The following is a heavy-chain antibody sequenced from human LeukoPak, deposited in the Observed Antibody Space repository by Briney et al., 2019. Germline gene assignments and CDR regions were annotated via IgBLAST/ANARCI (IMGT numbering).Heavy chain of an antibody. D-gene: IGHD3-9*01. CDR3: ARSRGYYDILTGYHYFDY. Sequence: GASVKVSCKASGYTFTSYYMHWVRQAPGQGLEWMGIINPSGGSTSYAQKFQGRVTMTRDTSTSTAYMELSSLRSEDTAVYYCARSRGYYDILTGYHYFDYWGQGTPVTVSS. V-gene: IGHV1-46*01. CDR1: GYTFTSYY. CDR2: INPSGGST. J-gene: IGHJ4*02.